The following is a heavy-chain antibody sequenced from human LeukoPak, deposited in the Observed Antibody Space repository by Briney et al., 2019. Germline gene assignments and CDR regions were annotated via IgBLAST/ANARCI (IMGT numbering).Heavy chain of an antibody. CDR1: GFTFSSYA. Sequence: GGSLRLSCAASGFTFSSYAMSWVRQAPGKGLEWVSAISGSGGSTYYADSVKGRFTISRDNSKNTLYLQMNSLRAEDTAVYYCAKETAKIAVAGDKGLDWGQGALVTVSS. D-gene: IGHD6-19*01. CDR3: AKETAKIAVAGDKGLD. J-gene: IGHJ4*02. CDR2: ISGSGGST. V-gene: IGHV3-23*01.